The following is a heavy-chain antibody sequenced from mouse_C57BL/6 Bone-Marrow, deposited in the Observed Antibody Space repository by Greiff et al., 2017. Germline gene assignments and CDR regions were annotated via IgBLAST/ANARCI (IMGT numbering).Heavy chain of an antibody. CDR2: IYPGGGYT. D-gene: IGHD2-4*01. V-gene: IGHV1-63*01. J-gene: IGHJ3*01. CDR3: ARYDYGGGLAY. Sequence: VKLQESGAELVRPGTSVKMSCKASGYTFTNYWIGWAKQRPGHGLEWIGDIYPGGGYTNYNEKFKGKATLTSDKSSITAYMQFSSLTSVDSAIYYCARYDYGGGLAYWGQGTLVTVSA. CDR1: GYTFTNYW.